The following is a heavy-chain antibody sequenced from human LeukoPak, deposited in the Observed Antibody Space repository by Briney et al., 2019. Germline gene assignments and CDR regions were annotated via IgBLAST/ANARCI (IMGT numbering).Heavy chain of an antibody. CDR1: GFTFSSYA. CDR2: FSGSVGIT. CDR3: ANLFDTRNDY. D-gene: IGHD3-9*01. V-gene: IGHV3-23*01. J-gene: IGHJ4*02. Sequence: PGGSLRLSCAASGFTFSSYAMSWVRQAPGKGLEWVSSFSGSVGITYYAASVKGRFTISRDNSKNTLYLQMTSLRAEDTAVYYCANLFDTRNDYWGQGTLVTVSS.